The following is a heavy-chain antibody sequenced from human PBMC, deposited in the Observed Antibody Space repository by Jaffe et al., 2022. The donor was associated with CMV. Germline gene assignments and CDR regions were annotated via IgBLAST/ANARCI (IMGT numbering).Heavy chain of an antibody. CDR2: IYSGGNT. CDR1: GFTVSSNY. Sequence: EVNLVESGGGLIQPGGSLRLSCAASGFTVSSNYMSWVRQAPGKGLEWVSVIYSGGNTYYADSVKGRFTISRDKSKNTLYLQMNSLRPEDTAVYYCARAGADLTGYHAVLGYWGQGTLVTVSS. J-gene: IGHJ4*02. V-gene: IGHV3-53*01. D-gene: IGHD3-9*01. CDR3: ARAGADLTGYHAVLGY.